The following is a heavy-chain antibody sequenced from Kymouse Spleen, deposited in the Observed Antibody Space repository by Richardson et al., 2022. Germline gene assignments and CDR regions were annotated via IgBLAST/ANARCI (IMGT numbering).Heavy chain of an antibody. Sequence: EVQLVESGGGLVQPGGSLRLSCAASGFTFSSYWMSWVRQAPGKGLEWVANIKQDGSEKYYVDSVKGRFTISRDNAKNSLYLQMNSLRAEDTAVYYCARSL*LELLYTTLTTGAREPWSPSPQ. CDR2: IKQDGSEK. V-gene: IGHV3-7*01. J-gene: IGHJ4*02. CDR1: GFTFSSYW. CDR3: ARSL*LELLYTTLTT. D-gene: IGHD1-7*01.